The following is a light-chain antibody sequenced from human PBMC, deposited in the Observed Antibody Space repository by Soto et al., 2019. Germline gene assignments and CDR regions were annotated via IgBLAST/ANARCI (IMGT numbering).Light chain of an antibody. CDR3: QQYGSSGT. V-gene: IGKV3-20*01. CDR1: QTVYNGY. J-gene: IGKJ1*01. CDR2: GAS. Sequence: PGERATLSCRASQTVYNGYLAWYQQKPGQAPRLLIYGASTRATGIPDRFSGSGSGTDFTLTISRLEPEDFAVYYCQQYGSSGTFGQGTKVDIK.